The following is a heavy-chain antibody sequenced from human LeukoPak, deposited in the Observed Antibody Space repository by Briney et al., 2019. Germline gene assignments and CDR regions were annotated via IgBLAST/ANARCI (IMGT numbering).Heavy chain of an antibody. D-gene: IGHD2-2*01. V-gene: IGHV4-59*11. CDR1: GGSISSHY. Sequence: PSETLSLTCTVSGGSISSHYWSWSRQPPGKGLEWIGDIYYSGSTNYNHSLKSRVTISVHTSKNQFSLKLSSVTAADTALYYCAREACSSTSCYGGGTFDYWGQGTLVTVSS. CDR3: AREACSSTSCYGGGTFDY. CDR2: IYYSGST. J-gene: IGHJ4*02.